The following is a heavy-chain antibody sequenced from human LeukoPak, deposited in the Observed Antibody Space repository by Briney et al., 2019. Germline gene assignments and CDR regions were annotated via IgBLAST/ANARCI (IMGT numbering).Heavy chain of an antibody. J-gene: IGHJ3*02. CDR2: IYYSGST. CDR1: GGSISSYY. D-gene: IGHD3-22*01. CDR3: ARAGAYYYDSSGYAYAFDI. V-gene: IGHV4-59*01. Sequence: SETLSLTCTVSGGSISSYYWSWIRQPPGKGLEWIGYIYYSGSTNYNPSLKSRVTISVDTSKNQFSLKPSSVTAADTAVYYCARAGAYYYDSSGYAYAFDIWGQGTMVTVSS.